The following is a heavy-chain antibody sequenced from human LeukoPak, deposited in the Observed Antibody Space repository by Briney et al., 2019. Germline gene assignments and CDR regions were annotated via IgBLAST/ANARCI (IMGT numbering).Heavy chain of an antibody. Sequence: ASVKVSCKASGGTFSSYAISWVRQAPGQGLEWMGRIIPIFGTANYAQKFQGRVTITTDESTSTAYMELSSLRSEDTAVYYCARVGRDSSGHEELHFDYWGQGTLVTVSS. CDR1: GGTFSSYA. CDR3: ARVGRDSSGHEELHFDY. CDR2: IIPIFGTA. D-gene: IGHD3-22*01. J-gene: IGHJ4*02. V-gene: IGHV1-69*05.